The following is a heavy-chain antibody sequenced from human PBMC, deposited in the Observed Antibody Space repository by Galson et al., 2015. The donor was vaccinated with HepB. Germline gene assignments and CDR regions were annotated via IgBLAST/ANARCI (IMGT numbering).Heavy chain of an antibody. CDR2: IQYDGSQK. CDR3: AREGSRIVFHAFDT. CDR1: GFTFRTSG. J-gene: IGHJ3*02. D-gene: IGHD3-10*02. V-gene: IGHV3-33*01. Sequence: SLRLSCAASGFTFRTSGMHWVRQAPGKGLEWVAVIQYDGSQKQYIDSVKGRFSISRDNSKSTLYLEMSTLRAEDTALYYCAREGSRIVFHAFDTWGQGTMVIVSS.